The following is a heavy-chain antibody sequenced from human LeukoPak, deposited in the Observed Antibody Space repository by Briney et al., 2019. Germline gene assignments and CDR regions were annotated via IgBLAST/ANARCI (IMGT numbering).Heavy chain of an antibody. D-gene: IGHD6-13*01. V-gene: IGHV3-23*01. Sequence: QSGGSLRLSCAASGFTFSSYAMSWVRQAPGKGLEWVSAISGSGGSTYYADSVKGRFTISRDNSKNTLYLQMNSLRAEDTAVYYCAKSRSPYSSNWYMYFDYWGQGTLVTVSS. CDR3: AKSRSPYSSNWYMYFDY. CDR1: GFTFSSYA. CDR2: ISGSGGST. J-gene: IGHJ4*02.